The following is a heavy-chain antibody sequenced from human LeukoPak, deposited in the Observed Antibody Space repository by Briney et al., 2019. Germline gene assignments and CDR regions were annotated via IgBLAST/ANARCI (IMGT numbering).Heavy chain of an antibody. J-gene: IGHJ4*02. CDR3: YGYSSGWFDD. Sequence: PSETLSLTCTVSGGSISSSGSYWGWIRQPPGKGLEWIGSIYYSGSTYYNPSLKSRVIISVDTSKNQFSLKLTSVTGADTAVYYCYGYSSGWFDDWGQGTLVTVSS. CDR2: IYYSGST. D-gene: IGHD6-19*01. V-gene: IGHV4-39*01. CDR1: GGSISSSGSY.